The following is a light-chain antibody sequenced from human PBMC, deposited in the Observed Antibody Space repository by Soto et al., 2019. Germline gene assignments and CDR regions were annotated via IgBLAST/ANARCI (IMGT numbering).Light chain of an antibody. J-gene: IGLJ1*01. V-gene: IGLV2-14*03. CDR1: SSDVGGYNY. CDR2: DVS. CDR3: SSYSSGSTLYV. Sequence: QSVLTQPASVSGSPGQSITISCTGTSSDVGGYNYVSWYQHHPGKAPKLMIYDVSVRPSGVSNRFSDSKSGNTASLTISGLQAEDEAAYYCSSYSSGSTLYVFGTGTKLTVL.